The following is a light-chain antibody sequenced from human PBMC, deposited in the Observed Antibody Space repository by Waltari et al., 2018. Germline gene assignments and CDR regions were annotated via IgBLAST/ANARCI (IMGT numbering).Light chain of an antibody. V-gene: IGLV3-21*04. CDR2: YDS. Sequence: SYVLTQPPSVSVAPGKTARRTCGGTNIGGKSVPWYQQRPGQAPVLVIAYDSDRTAGLPERFSGSKSGNTATLTISRVEAGDEADYYCQVWDRSTDHVVFGGGTKLTVL. CDR3: QVWDRSTDHVV. CDR1: NIGGKS. J-gene: IGLJ2*01.